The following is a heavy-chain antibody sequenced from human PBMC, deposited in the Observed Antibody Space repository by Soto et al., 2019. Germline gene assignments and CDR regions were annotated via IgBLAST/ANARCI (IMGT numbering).Heavy chain of an antibody. J-gene: IGHJ4*02. V-gene: IGHV4-39*01. D-gene: IGHD2-2*01. Sequence: SETLSLTCSVSGGSISSSSYYWGWIRQPPGKGLEWIGSIYYSGSIYYNPSLKSRVTISVDTSKNQFSLFLQMSNLRVEDTAVYYCVGDHWGPAHFRGQGTRVTVSS. CDR2: IYYSGSI. CDR3: VGDHWGPAHF. CDR1: GGSISSSSYY.